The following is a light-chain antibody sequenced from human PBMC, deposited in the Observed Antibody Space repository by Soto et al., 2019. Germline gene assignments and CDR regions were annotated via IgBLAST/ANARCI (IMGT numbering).Light chain of an antibody. CDR1: QAISSW. V-gene: IGKV1-12*01. J-gene: IGKJ5*01. CDR3: QQASSFLSPIT. Sequence: DVQMTQSPSSVSASVGDRVTITCRASQAISSWLAWYQQKPGKAPKLLIYGASSLQNGVPSRFSGSGSGTDFTLTISSLLPEDFATYYCQQASSFLSPITFGQGTRLEIK. CDR2: GAS.